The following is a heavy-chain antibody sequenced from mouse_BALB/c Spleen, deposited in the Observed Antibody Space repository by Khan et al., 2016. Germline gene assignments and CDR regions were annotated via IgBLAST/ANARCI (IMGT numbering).Heavy chain of an antibody. CDR1: GYSITSDYA. CDR2: ISYSGST. CDR3: ARGLGRAY. Sequence: EVQLQESGPGLVKPSQSLSLTCTVTGYSITSDYAWNWIRQFPGNKLEWMGYISYSGSTSYNPSLKSRIPITRDTSKNQFFLQLNSVTTEDTATYYGARGLGRAYWGQGTLVTVAA. D-gene: IGHD4-1*01. J-gene: IGHJ3*01. V-gene: IGHV3-2*02.